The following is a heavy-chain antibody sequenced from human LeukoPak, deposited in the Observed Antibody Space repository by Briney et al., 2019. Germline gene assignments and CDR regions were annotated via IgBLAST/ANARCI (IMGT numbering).Heavy chain of an antibody. D-gene: IGHD6-6*01. CDR2: ISPTGSTT. Sequence: GGSLRLSCAASGNYWMHWARQLPGKGLVWVSRISPTGSTTSYADSVKGRFTVSRDNAKNTLYLQVNNLRAEDTAVYYCARGPNSNWSGLDFWGQGTLLTVSS. CDR1: GNYW. V-gene: IGHV3-74*01. J-gene: IGHJ4*02. CDR3: ARGPNSNWSGLDF.